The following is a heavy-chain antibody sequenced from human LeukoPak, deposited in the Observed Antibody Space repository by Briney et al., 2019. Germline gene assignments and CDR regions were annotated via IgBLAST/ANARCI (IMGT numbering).Heavy chain of an antibody. J-gene: IGHJ4*02. Sequence: ASVKVSCKASGYTFTSYAMNWVRQAPGQGLEWMGWINTNTGNPTYAQGFTGRFVFSLDTSVSTAYLQISGLKAEDTAVYYCARDSNDDYGEIIDYWGQGTLVTVSS. D-gene: IGHD4-17*01. CDR3: ARDSNDDYGEIIDY. CDR1: GYTFTSYA. CDR2: INTNTGNP. V-gene: IGHV7-4-1*02.